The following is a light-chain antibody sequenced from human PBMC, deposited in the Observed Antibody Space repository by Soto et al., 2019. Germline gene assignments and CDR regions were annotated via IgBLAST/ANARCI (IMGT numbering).Light chain of an antibody. CDR2: LGS. J-gene: IGKJ1*01. CDR3: MQALQTLGT. V-gene: IGKV2-28*01. CDR1: QSLLHSNGYNY. Sequence: DIVITQSPLSLPVTPGEPASISCRSSQSLLHSNGYNYLDWYLQKPGQSPQLLIYLGSNRASGVPDRFSGSGSGTDFTLKISRVEAEDVGVYYCMQALQTLGTFGQGTKVDIK.